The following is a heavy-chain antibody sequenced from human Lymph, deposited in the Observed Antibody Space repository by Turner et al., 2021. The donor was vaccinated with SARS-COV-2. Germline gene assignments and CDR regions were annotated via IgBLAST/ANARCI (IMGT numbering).Heavy chain of an antibody. D-gene: IGHD3-10*01. Sequence: QVPLVESGGGVVQPGRSLRLSCAASGFTFSTYAIYWVRQAPGKGLEWVAVISYDGSNKYYADSVKGRFTISRDNSKNTLYLQMNSLRAEDTAVYYCARYASGGYFYYGMDVWGQGTTVTVSS. CDR2: ISYDGSNK. CDR1: GFTFSTYA. CDR3: ARYASGGYFYYGMDV. J-gene: IGHJ6*02. V-gene: IGHV3-30*04.